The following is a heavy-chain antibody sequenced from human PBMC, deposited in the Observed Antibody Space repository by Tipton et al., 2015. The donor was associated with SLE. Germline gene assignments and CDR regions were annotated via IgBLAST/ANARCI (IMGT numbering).Heavy chain of an antibody. CDR3: ARDPVASSYFDL. J-gene: IGHJ2*01. CDR2: IYYSGST. Sequence: TLSLTCTVSGGSISSSSYYWGWIRQPPGKGLEWIGSIYYSGSTYYNPSLRSRVTISADTSKNQFSLKLSSVTAADTAVYYCARDPVASSYFDLWGRGTLVTVSS. V-gene: IGHV4-39*07. D-gene: IGHD4-23*01. CDR1: GGSISSSSYY.